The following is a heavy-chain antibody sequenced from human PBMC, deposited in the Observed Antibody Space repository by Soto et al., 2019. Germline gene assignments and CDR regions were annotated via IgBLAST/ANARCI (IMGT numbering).Heavy chain of an antibody. D-gene: IGHD3-10*01. V-gene: IGHV3-30*18. CDR2: TSTDGSNK. J-gene: IGHJ6*01. CDR3: AKSCFLYPLKQPDYYGVDV. CDR1: GFTLSSNG. Sequence: PGGSVRLACAASGFTLSSNGMHWGRQAPGKGLEWVAVTSTDGSNKYYADSVKGRFTISRDNSKNTLNLQMNSLRIEDTDVYYCAKSCFLYPLKQPDYYGVDVWGEGPTVTVSS.